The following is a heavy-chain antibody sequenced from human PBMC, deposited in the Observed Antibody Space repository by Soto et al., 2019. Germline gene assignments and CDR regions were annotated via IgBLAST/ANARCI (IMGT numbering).Heavy chain of an antibody. CDR2: INHSGST. J-gene: IGHJ6*02. CDR3: ARVSGIYYYGMDV. V-gene: IGHV4-34*01. CDR1: GGSFSGYY. Sequence: PSETLSLTCAVYGGSFSGYYWSWIRQPPGKGLEWIGEINHSGSTNYNPAHKSRVTKSVDTSKNQIPLKLSSVTAADTAVYYCARVSGIYYYGMDVWGQGTTVT. D-gene: IGHD3-10*01.